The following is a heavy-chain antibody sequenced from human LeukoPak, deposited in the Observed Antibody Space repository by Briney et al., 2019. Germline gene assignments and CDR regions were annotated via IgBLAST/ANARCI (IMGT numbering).Heavy chain of an antibody. CDR3: ARDKGGGIYYFYMDV. CDR1: GFSFSAYA. V-gene: IGHV3-30-3*01. J-gene: IGHJ6*03. CDR2: TSQDVRNN. D-gene: IGHD3-16*01. Sequence: GGSLRLSCVASGFSFSAYAMHWVRQAPGKGLDWVAITSQDVRNNFYADSVQGRFTISRDNSKNTVYLQMNRLRVEDTAVYFCARDKGGGIYYFYMDVWGKGTTVTVSS.